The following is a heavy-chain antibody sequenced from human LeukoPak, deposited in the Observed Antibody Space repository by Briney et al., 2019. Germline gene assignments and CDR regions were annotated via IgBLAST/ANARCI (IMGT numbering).Heavy chain of an antibody. J-gene: IGHJ4*02. D-gene: IGHD3-16*01. CDR2: INPNSGGT. V-gene: IGHV1-2*02. CDR1: GYTFTGYY. CDR3: ARGRGDENPYYFDY. Sequence: GASVKVSCKASGYTFTGYYMHWVRQAPGQGLEWMGWINPNSGGTNYAQKFQGRVTMTRDTSISTAYMELSRLRSDDTAVYYCARGRGDENPYYFDYWGQGTLVTVSS.